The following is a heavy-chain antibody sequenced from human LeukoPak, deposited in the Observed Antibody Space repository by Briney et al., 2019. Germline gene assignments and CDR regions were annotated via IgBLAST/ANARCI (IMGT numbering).Heavy chain of an antibody. CDR2: IKQDGSQK. J-gene: IGHJ4*02. D-gene: IGHD3-10*01. Sequence: GGSLRLSCVASGFTFGNYWMTWVRQAPGKGLEWVANIKQDGSQKSYVDSVKGRFTVSRDNAKNSLYLQMNSLRAEDTAVYYCARDSSFYGSGSYDYWGQGTLVTVSS. CDR1: GFTFGNYW. V-gene: IGHV3-7*01. CDR3: ARDSSFYGSGSYDY.